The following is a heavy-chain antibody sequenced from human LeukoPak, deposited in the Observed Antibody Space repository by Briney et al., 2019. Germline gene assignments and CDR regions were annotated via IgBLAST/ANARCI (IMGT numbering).Heavy chain of an antibody. Sequence: PGGSLRLSCAASVFTFSRYAVSYLRQAPGKGLEWVAAISDDFGTYHAASVTGRFTISRDNSRNTLYLQMTSLRAEDTAVYYCARGNSGHCSGATCYALDYWGQGTLVTVSS. J-gene: IGHJ4*02. CDR2: ISDDFGT. D-gene: IGHD2-2*01. CDR3: ARGNSGHCSGATCYALDY. CDR1: VFTFSRYA. V-gene: IGHV3-23*01.